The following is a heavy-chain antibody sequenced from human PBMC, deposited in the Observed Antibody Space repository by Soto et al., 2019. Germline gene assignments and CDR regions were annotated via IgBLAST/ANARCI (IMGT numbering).Heavy chain of an antibody. Sequence: QVQLVQSGAEVKKPGSSVKVSCKASGGTFSNYPISWVRQAPGQGLEWMGGIIPIFGTVNYAQKFQGRATITADESPNTAYMELSSLRSEDTAVYYCARGNHRWLQLWYFDLWGRGTLVTVSS. D-gene: IGHD5-12*01. CDR2: IIPIFGTV. CDR3: ARGNHRWLQLWYFDL. J-gene: IGHJ2*01. V-gene: IGHV1-69*12. CDR1: GGTFSNYP.